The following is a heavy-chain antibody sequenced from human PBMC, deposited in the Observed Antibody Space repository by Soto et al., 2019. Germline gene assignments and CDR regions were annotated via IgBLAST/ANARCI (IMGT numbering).Heavy chain of an antibody. J-gene: IGHJ4*02. V-gene: IGHV3-23*01. CDR1: GFTFSNYA. CDR2: ITGSGGGT. D-gene: IGHD6-13*01. CDR3: AKRPLTAAGFDY. Sequence: EVQLLESGGGLVQPGGSLRLSCAASGFTFSNYAMTWVRQAPGKGLEWVSVITGSGGGTYFVDSVKGRFNISRDNSKNTVYLQMNSLRAEDTAVYYCAKRPLTAAGFDYWGQGTLVTVSS.